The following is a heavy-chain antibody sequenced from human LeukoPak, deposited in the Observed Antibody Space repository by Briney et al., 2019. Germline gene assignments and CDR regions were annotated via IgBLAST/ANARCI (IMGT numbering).Heavy chain of an antibody. D-gene: IGHD5-12*01. CDR3: ARDRGYSGYDLYYFDY. V-gene: IGHV3-21*01. J-gene: IGHJ4*02. CDR1: GFTFNSYS. CDR2: ISSSSSYI. Sequence: GGSLRLSCAASGFTFNSYSMNWVRQAPGKGLGWVSSISSSSSYIYYADSVKGRFTISRDNGKNSLYLQMNSLRAEDTAVYYCARDRGYSGYDLYYFDYWGQGTLVTVSS.